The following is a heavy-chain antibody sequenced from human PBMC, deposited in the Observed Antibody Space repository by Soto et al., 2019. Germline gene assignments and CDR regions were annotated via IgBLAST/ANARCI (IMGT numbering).Heavy chain of an antibody. J-gene: IGHJ5*01. CDR2: IYASGST. CDR1: CASIGSFY. D-gene: IGHD1-20*01. V-gene: IGHV4-4*07. CDR3: ASFHNTSPGWFDS. Sequence: ETLSVTGTVSCASIGSFYWSWVRQPAGKGLEWIGRIYASGSTNSNPSLKSRVTISVDTSKNEFSLQLRSVTAADTAVYFCASFHNTSPGWFDSWGQGTLVTVSS.